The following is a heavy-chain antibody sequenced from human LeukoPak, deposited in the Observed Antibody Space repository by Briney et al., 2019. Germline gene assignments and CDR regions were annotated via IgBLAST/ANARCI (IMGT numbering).Heavy chain of an antibody. CDR1: GVSISSSNW. V-gene: IGHV4-4*02. D-gene: IGHD3-3*01. Sequence: PSETLSLTCAVSGVSISSSNWWSWVRQPPGKGLEWIGEIYHSGSTNYNPSLKSRVTISVDKSKNQFSLKLSSVTAADTAVYYCASYDFWSGYYLGYFDYWGQGTMVTVSS. CDR3: ASYDFWSGYYLGYFDY. J-gene: IGHJ4*02. CDR2: IYHSGST.